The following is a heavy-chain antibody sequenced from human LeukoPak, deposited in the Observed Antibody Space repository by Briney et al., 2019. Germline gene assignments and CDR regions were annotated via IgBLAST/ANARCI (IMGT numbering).Heavy chain of an antibody. Sequence: GGSLRLSCAASGFTFSNYWMHWVRQVPGKGLVWVSHINSDGRIINYADSVKGLFTISIDNAKNTLYLQMNSLRVEDTAVYYCARGRGWYFDLWGRGTLVTVSS. V-gene: IGHV3-74*01. J-gene: IGHJ2*01. CDR1: GFTFSNYW. CDR2: INSDGRII. D-gene: IGHD3-10*01. CDR3: ARGRGWYFDL.